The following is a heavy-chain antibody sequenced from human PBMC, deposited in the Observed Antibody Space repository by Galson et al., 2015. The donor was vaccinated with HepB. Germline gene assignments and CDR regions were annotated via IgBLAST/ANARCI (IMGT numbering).Heavy chain of an antibody. CDR2: IKSKTDGGTT. V-gene: IGHV3-15*01. CDR3: WTYYYDSSGYPNAGDAFDI. J-gene: IGHJ3*02. Sequence: SLRLSCAASGFTFSNAWMSWVRQAPGKGLEWVGRIKSKTDGGTTDYAAPVKGRFTISRDDSKNTLYLQMNSLKTEDTAVYYCWTYYYDSSGYPNAGDAFDIWGQGTMVTVSS. CDR1: GFTFSNAW. D-gene: IGHD3-22*01.